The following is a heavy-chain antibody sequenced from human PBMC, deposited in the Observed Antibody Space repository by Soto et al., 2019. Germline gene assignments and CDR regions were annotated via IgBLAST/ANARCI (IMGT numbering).Heavy chain of an antibody. J-gene: IGHJ4*02. Sequence: GESLKISCKGSRYSFTSYWIGWVRQMPGKGLEWMGIIYPGDSDTRYSPSFQGQVTISADKSISTAYLQWSSLKASDTAMYYYARHAFVSSWYPXDYWGQGTLVTVSS. CDR1: RYSFTSYW. D-gene: IGHD6-13*01. V-gene: IGHV5-51*01. CDR2: IYPGDSDT. CDR3: ARHAFVSSWYPXDY.